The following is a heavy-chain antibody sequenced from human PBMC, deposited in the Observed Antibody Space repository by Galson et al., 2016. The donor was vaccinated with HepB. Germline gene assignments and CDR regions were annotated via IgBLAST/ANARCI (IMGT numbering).Heavy chain of an antibody. J-gene: IGHJ6*02. D-gene: IGHD2/OR15-2a*01. CDR1: GFSLSSYW. Sequence: SLRLSCAASGFSLSSYWMSWVRQAPGRGLEWVANIKQDGSEKYYVDSVKGRFTISRDDAKNSVYLQMNRLRAEDTALYYCATGGRIFWDGTIVWGQGTAVTVPS. V-gene: IGHV3-7*01. CDR3: ATGGRIFWDGTIV. CDR2: IKQDGSEK.